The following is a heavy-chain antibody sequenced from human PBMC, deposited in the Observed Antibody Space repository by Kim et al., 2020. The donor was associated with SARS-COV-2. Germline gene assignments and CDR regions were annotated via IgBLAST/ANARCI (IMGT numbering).Heavy chain of an antibody. CDR1: GFTFSGYA. Sequence: GGSLSLSCAASGFTFSGYALTWVRQAPGKGLEWVSPISDSGSTTHYADSVKGRVTISRDNSKNSLWLEMNSLRADDTAVYYCAKGGRNNCYARFEYWGQGTLVTVSS. CDR3: AKGGRNNCYARFEY. CDR2: ISDSGSTT. V-gene: IGHV3-23*01. D-gene: IGHD2-15*01. J-gene: IGHJ4*02.